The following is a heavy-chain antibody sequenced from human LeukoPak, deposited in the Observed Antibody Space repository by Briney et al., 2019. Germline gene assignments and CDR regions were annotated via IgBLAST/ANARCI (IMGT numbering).Heavy chain of an antibody. CDR3: AKENWYLYNNNWYKTWFDP. J-gene: IGHJ5*02. Sequence: GGPLRLSCAASGFTFSSYWMHWVRQAPGKGLVWVSRINSDGSSTSYADSVKGRFTISRDNAKNTLYLQMNSLRAEDAAIYYCAKENWYLYNNNWYKTWFDPWGQGTLVTVSS. CDR2: INSDGSST. CDR1: GFTFSSYW. V-gene: IGHV3-74*01. D-gene: IGHD6-13*01.